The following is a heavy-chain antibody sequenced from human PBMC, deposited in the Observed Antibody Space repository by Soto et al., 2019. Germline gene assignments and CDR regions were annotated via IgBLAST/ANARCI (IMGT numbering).Heavy chain of an antibody. J-gene: IGHJ4*02. V-gene: IGHV1-69*06. CDR3: ARVVVSGGYYYGFDF. CDR2: IIPNYGNT. Sequence: SVKVSCKASGGTFTSYAISWVRQAPGQGLEWMGGIIPNYGNTNYAQKLQGRVTMTADKSTSTAYMELSSLRSDDTAVYYCARVVVSGGYYYGFDFWGQGTPVTVSS. D-gene: IGHD3-22*01. CDR1: GGTFTSYA.